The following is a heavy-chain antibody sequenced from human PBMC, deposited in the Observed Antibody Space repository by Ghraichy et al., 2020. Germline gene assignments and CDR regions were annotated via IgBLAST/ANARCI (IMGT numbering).Heavy chain of an antibody. CDR1: DGSLSSSNFY. D-gene: IGHD1/OR15-1a*01. J-gene: IGHJ4*02. V-gene: IGHV4-39*01. Sequence: SETLSLTCTVSDGSLSSSNFYWSWIRQPPGKGLEWIGIIFYSGSTYYNPSLKSRVTISVDTSKNQFSLKLSSVTAADTAVYYCARHRVTGTGRGYCDYWGQGTLVTVSS. CDR2: IFYSGST. CDR3: ARHRVTGTGRGYCDY.